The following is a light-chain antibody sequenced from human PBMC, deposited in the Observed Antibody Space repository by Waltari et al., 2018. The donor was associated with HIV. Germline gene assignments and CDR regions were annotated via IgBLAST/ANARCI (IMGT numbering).Light chain of an antibody. V-gene: IGLV1-44*01. Sequence: QSVLTQPPSASGTPGQRVTISCSGSSSNIGSNTVNWYQLLPGTAPKLLIYSNKQRPSGVRDRFCGSKSGPSASQAISWLQSEDEADYYCATWYDSLNAWVFGGGTKLTVL. CDR1: SSNIGSNT. J-gene: IGLJ3*02. CDR3: ATWYDSLNAWV. CDR2: SNK.